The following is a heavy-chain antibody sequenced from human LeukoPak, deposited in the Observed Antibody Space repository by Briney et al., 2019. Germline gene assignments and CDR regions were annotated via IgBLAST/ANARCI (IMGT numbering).Heavy chain of an antibody. CDR2: INHSGST. CDR1: GGSFSGYY. J-gene: IGHJ4*02. CDR3: ARGLSAIVH. V-gene: IGHV4-34*01. D-gene: IGHD2-21*02. Sequence: SETLSLTCAVYGGSFSGYYWSWIRQPPGKGLEWIREINHSGSTNYNPSLKSRVTISVDTSKNQFSLKLSSVTAADTAMYYCARGLSAIVHWGQGTLVTVSS.